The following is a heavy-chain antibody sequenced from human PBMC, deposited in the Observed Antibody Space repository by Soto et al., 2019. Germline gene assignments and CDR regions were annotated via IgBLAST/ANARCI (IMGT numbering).Heavy chain of an antibody. CDR3: AEDHGWLSSY. J-gene: IGHJ4*02. D-gene: IGHD2-21*01. Sequence: VHLLASGGGLAQPGGSLRLSCAASSGYAMSGLRHAPGKGLEWVSAISNSGDRTYYADSVRGRFTISRDNSKNTLYLQMNSLRAEDTAVYYCAEDHGWLSSYWGQGTLVTVSS. CDR1: SGYA. V-gene: IGHV3-23*01. CDR2: ISNSGDRT.